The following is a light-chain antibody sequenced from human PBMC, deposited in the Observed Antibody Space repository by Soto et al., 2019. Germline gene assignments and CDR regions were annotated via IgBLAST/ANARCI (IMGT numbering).Light chain of an antibody. J-gene: IGKJ5*01. Sequence: DFQMTQSRSSLSASIGDRVAMTFRASQSIYSYLNWYQQKPGKAPKLLIYAASSLQRWVPSTFSGGGSGTDFTLTISSLQPQDFATYYCQQSYSSSAFGQGTRLEVK. CDR1: QSIYSY. V-gene: IGKV1-39*01. CDR3: QQSYSSSA. CDR2: AAS.